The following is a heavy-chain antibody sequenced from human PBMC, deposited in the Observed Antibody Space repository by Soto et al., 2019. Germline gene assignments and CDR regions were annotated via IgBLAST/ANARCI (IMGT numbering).Heavy chain of an antibody. J-gene: IGHJ5*02. CDR3: ARDPQYQLLYWWFDP. D-gene: IGHD2-2*02. CDR1: VFTFSSYA. Sequence: GGSLRLSCSASVFTFSSYAMHWFRQAPGKGLEWVAVISYDGSNKYYADSVKGRFTISRDNSKNTLYLQMNSLRAEDTAVYYCARDPQYQLLYWWFDPWGQGTLVTVSS. V-gene: IGHV3-30-3*01. CDR2: ISYDGSNK.